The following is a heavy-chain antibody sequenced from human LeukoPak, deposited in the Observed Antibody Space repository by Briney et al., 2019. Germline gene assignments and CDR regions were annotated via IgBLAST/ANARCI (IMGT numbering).Heavy chain of an antibody. CDR3: AKDMVVRDTYYYYGMDV. D-gene: IGHD3-10*01. J-gene: IGHJ6*02. V-gene: IGHV3-9*01. CDR2: ISWNSGSI. Sequence: GGSLRLSCAASGFTFDDYAMHWVRQAPGKGLEWVSGISWNSGSIGYADSVKGRFTISRDNAKNSLYLQMNSLRAEDTALYYCAKDMVVRDTYYYYGMDVWGQGTTVTVSS. CDR1: GFTFDDYA.